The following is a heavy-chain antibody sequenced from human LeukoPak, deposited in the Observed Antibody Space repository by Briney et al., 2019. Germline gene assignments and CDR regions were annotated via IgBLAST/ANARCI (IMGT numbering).Heavy chain of an antibody. CDR1: GSTFTGYY. V-gene: IGHV1-2*02. D-gene: IGHD1-26*01. J-gene: IGHJ6*03. CDR2: TNPNSGGT. CDR3: ARSVGAISYYYYYMDV. Sequence: GASVKLSCKASGSTFTGYYIHWVRQAPGQGLEWMGWTNPNSGGTNYAQKFQGRVTITTDESTSTAYMELSSLRSEDTAVYYCARSVGAISYYYYYMDVWGKGTTVTVSS.